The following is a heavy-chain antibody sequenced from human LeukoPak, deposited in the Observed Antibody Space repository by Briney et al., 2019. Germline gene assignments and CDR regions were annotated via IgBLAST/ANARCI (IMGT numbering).Heavy chain of an antibody. D-gene: IGHD2-2*01. J-gene: IGHJ6*02. CDR2: IYYSGIT. CDR1: GDSISSGTSY. CDR3: ARHRRRVVQVRGMDV. Sequence: SESLSLTCTVSGDSISSGTSYGGWIRQPPGKGLQWIGTIYYSGITYYNPSRKSRVTISVDTAKNQFSLKLSSATAEDTAVYYCARHRRRVVQVRGMDVWGQGTPVTVSS. V-gene: IGHV4-39*01.